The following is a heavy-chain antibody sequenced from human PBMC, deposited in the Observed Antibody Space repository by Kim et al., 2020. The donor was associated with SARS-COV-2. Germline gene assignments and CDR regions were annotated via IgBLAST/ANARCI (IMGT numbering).Heavy chain of an antibody. CDR1: GYTFTGYY. CDR3: ASRSGLVRDHYYYGMDV. V-gene: IGHV1-2*04. J-gene: IGHJ6*02. Sequence: ASVKVSCKASGYTFTGYYMHWVRQAPGQGLEWMGWINPNSGGTNYAQKFQGWVTMTRDTSISTAYMELSRLRSDDTAVYYCASRSGLVRDHYYYGMDVWGQGTTVTVSS. CDR2: INPNSGGT. D-gene: IGHD3-10*01.